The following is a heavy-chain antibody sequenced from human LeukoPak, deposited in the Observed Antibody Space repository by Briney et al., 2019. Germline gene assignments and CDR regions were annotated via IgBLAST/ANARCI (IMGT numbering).Heavy chain of an antibody. CDR2: IIPIFGTA. CDR3: ARLDWSRGDSSGYFDY. J-gene: IGHJ4*02. Sequence: ASVKVSCKASGGTFSSYATSWVRQAPGQGLEWMGGIIPIFGTANYAQKFQGRVTITADESTSTAYMELSSLRSEDTAVYYCARLDWSRGDSSGYFDYWGQGTLVTVSS. V-gene: IGHV1-69*13. CDR1: GGTFSSYA. D-gene: IGHD3-22*01.